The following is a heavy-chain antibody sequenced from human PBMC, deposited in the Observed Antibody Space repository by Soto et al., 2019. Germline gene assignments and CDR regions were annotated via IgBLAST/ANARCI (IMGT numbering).Heavy chain of an antibody. CDR1: GGSVSSNL. V-gene: IGHV4-59*02. J-gene: IGHJ4*02. CDR3: ATGEDSRKVAY. D-gene: IGHD2-15*01. Sequence: QVQLQESGPGLVKPSETLSLTCSVSGGSVSSNLWSWVRQSPGKGLEWIGYIHNSERTSYNPSLKSRVTISVDTSKNQLSLKLISVTAAETAVYYCATGEDSRKVAYWGQGTLITVSS. CDR2: IHNSERT.